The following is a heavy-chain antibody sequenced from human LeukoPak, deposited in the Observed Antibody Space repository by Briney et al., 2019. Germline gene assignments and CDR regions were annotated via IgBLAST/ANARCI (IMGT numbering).Heavy chain of an antibody. Sequence: GGSLRLSCAASGFTFSDYYMSWIRQAPGKGLEWVSYISSSGSTIYYADSVKGRFTISRDNAKNSLYLQMNSLRAEDTAVYYCAKDAYDFWSGYLGYYYYMDVWGKGTTVTVSS. V-gene: IGHV3-11*04. D-gene: IGHD3-3*01. CDR3: AKDAYDFWSGYLGYYYYMDV. J-gene: IGHJ6*03. CDR1: GFTFSDYY. CDR2: ISSSGSTI.